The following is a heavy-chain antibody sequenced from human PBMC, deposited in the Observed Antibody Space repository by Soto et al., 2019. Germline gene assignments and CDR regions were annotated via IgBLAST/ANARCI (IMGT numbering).Heavy chain of an antibody. CDR3: AKLPQYETLTGYLNYFDY. CDR1: GFTFSSYA. D-gene: IGHD3-9*01. Sequence: GGSLRLSCAASGFTFSSYAMSWVRQAPGKGLEWVSSVSGSGGSTCYADSVKGRFTISRDNSKNTVYLQMNSLRAEDTAVYFCAKLPQYETLTGYLNYFDYWGPGILVTVSS. V-gene: IGHV3-23*01. CDR2: VSGSGGST. J-gene: IGHJ4*02.